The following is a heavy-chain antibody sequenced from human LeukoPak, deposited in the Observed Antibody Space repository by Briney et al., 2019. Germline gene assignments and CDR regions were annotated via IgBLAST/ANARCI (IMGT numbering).Heavy chain of an antibody. CDR3: AKEFSADDYGDYYYYYYMDV. CDR1: GFTFSSYG. D-gene: IGHD4-17*01. Sequence: GGTLRLSCAASGFTFSSYGMSWVRQAPGKGLEWVAFIRYDGSNKYYADSVKGRFTISRDNSKNTLYLQMNCLRAEDTAVYYCAKEFSADDYGDYYYYYYMDVWGKGTTVTISS. J-gene: IGHJ6*03. CDR2: IRYDGSNK. V-gene: IGHV3-30*02.